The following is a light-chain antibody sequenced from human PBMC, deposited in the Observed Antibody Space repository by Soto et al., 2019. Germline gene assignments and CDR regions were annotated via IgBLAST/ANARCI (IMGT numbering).Light chain of an antibody. V-gene: IGKV1-39*01. CDR3: QQSYSTPGLT. CDR2: AAS. CDR1: QSISSY. J-gene: IGKJ3*01. Sequence: DIQMTQSPSSLSASVGDRVTITCRASQSISSYLNWYQQKPGKAPKLLIYAASSLQSGVPSRFSGSGSGTDFTLTISSRQPEDFATYYCQQSYSTPGLTFGPGTKVDIK.